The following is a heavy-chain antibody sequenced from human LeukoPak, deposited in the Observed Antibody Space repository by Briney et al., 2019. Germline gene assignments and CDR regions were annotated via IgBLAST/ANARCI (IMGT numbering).Heavy chain of an antibody. J-gene: IGHJ4*02. CDR3: ARTKADSSGYQYDY. CDR1: GFTFSGSW. V-gene: IGHV3-21*01. D-gene: IGHD3-22*01. Sequence: GGSLRLSCAASGFTFSGSWMHWVRQAPGKRLVWVSSISSSSSYIYYADSVKGRFTISRDNAKNSLYLQMNSLRAEDTAVYYCARTKADSSGYQYDYWGQGTLVTVSS. CDR2: ISSSSSYI.